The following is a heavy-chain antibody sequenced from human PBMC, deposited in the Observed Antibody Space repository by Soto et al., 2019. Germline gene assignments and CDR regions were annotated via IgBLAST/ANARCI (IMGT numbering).Heavy chain of an antibody. V-gene: IGHV1-2*04. D-gene: IGHD2-8*01. J-gene: IGHJ6*02. Sequence: ASVKVSCKASGWSFSDYHIHWVRQAPGQGLEWLGRINPKSGGTSSAQKFQGWVTMTRDTSISTAYMELTRLRSDDTAVYFCARGHSTDCSNGVCSFFYNHEMDVWGQGTTVTVSS. CDR3: ARGHSTDCSNGVCSFFYNHEMDV. CDR2: INPKSGGT. CDR1: GWSFSDYH.